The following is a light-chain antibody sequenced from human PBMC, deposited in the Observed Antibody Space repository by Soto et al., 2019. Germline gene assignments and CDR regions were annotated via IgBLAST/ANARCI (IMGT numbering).Light chain of an antibody. CDR1: SSNIGAGYD. J-gene: IGLJ2*01. Sequence: QSVLTQPPSVSGAPGQRVTGSCTGSSSNIGAGYDVHWYQQLPGTAPKLLIYGNSNRPSGVPDRFSGSKSGTSASLAITGLQAEDEADYYCQSYDSSLSGSNVVFGGGTKLTVL. CDR2: GNS. CDR3: QSYDSSLSGSNVV. V-gene: IGLV1-40*01.